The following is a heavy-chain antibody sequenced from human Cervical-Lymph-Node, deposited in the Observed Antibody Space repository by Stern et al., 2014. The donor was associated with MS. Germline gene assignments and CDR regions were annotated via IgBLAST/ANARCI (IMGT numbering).Heavy chain of an antibody. Sequence: QVQLVQSGAEVKKPGTSVKVSCKASRYTFDDYGFHWVRQAPGQGLEWLGWISASNGNTNYLKRLQGRITLTTDTSTRTAYMELRRLTSEDTAIYFCAREGAVAGDLDHWGQGTLVTVSS. CDR2: ISASNGNT. CDR3: AREGAVAGDLDH. D-gene: IGHD6-19*01. J-gene: IGHJ4*02. CDR1: RYTFDDYG. V-gene: IGHV1-18*01.